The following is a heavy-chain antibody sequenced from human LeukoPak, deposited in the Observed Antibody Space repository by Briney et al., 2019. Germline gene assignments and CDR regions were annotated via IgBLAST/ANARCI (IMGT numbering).Heavy chain of an antibody. J-gene: IGHJ4*02. V-gene: IGHV3-21*01. CDR3: TRDPYGDYASDY. CDR1: GFTFSSYS. CDR2: ISPSSSYI. Sequence: GESLSLSCAASGFTFSSYSMNWVRQAPGKGLEWVSSISPSSSYIYYGDSVKGRFTISRDNAKNSLYLQMNSLRAEDTAVYYCTRDPYGDYASDYWGQGTLVTVSS. D-gene: IGHD4-17*01.